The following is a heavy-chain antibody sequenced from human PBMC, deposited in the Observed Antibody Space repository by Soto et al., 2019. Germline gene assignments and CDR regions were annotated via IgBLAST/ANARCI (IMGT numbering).Heavy chain of an antibody. D-gene: IGHD2-21*02. CDR1: GGSNSGHY. V-gene: IGHV4-59*11. J-gene: IGHJ6*02. Sequence: PSETLYLTRTVSGGSNSGHYWSWLPQPPGKGLEWIGYMYNTGSTVYNPSFKSRVTISVDTSKNQFSLKLNSVTAADTAVYYCARDLWGYCGTDCYPLDVWGQGTTVT. CDR3: ARDLWGYCGTDCYPLDV. CDR2: MYNTGST.